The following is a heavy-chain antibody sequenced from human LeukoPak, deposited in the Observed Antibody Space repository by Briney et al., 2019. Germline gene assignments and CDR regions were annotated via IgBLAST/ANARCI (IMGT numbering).Heavy chain of an antibody. CDR2: IYYIGST. CDR3: AREYSYAYFDY. Sequence: SETLSLTCTVSGGSVSSGSHYWSWIRQPPGRGLEWIGHIYYIGSTNYNPSLKCRVTISVDTSKNQFSLKLSSVTAADTAVYYCAREYSYAYFDYWGQGTLVTVSS. CDR1: GGSVSSGSHY. J-gene: IGHJ4*02. V-gene: IGHV4-61*01. D-gene: IGHD5-18*01.